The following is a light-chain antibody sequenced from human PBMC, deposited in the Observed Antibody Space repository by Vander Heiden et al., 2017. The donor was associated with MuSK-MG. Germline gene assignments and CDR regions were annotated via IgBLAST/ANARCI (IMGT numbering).Light chain of an antibody. CDR1: SGHSFYT. CDR3: QTWGTGIVV. V-gene: IGLV4-69*01. J-gene: IGLJ2*01. CDR2: VLIDGSR. Sequence: QLVLTQSPSASASLGASVKLTCTLSSGHSFYTIAWHRQQPEKGPRYLRMVLIDGSRTKGDGIHDRFSGSSSGNARSLTISSLQAEDEADYYCQTWGTGIVVFGGGTKLTVL.